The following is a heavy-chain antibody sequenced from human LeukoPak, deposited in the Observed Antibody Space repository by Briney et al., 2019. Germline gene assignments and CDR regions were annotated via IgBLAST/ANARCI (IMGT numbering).Heavy chain of an antibody. CDR2: IYYSGST. J-gene: IGHJ4*02. V-gene: IGHV4-59*01. Sequence: PSETLSLTCTVSGGSISSYYWSWIRQPSGKGLEWIGYIYYSGSTNYNPSLKSRVTISVDTSKNQFSLKLSSVTAADTAVYYCAGDRGYYDSSGYLDYWGQGTLVTVSS. CDR3: AGDRGYYDSSGYLDY. CDR1: GGSISSYY. D-gene: IGHD3-22*01.